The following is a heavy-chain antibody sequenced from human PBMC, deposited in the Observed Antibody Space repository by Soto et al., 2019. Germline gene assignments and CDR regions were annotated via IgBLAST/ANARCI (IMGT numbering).Heavy chain of an antibody. J-gene: IGHJ4*02. Sequence: VQLLESGGGLVQPGGSLRLSCVVSGFTLGYSCGTWVRQAPGKGLEWVSGFSGGSGTTHYRDSVRGRFTISRDESKSTVYLQMNRLGFDDTAVYYCVKWNGFGDHWGPGTLVTVSS. CDR3: VKWNGFGDH. CDR1: GFTLGYSC. V-gene: IGHV3-23*01. D-gene: IGHD1-1*01. CDR2: FSGGSGTT.